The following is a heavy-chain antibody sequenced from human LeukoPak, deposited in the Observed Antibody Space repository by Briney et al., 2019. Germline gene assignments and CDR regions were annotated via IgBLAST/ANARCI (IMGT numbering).Heavy chain of an antibody. Sequence: ASVKVSCTASGYTFTSYDINWVRQATGQGLEWMGWMNPNSGSTGYAQKFQGRVTITRNTSISTAYMQLSGLRSEDTAVYYCARGRSTGYPYYFEYWGQGTLVTVSS. D-gene: IGHD5-12*01. J-gene: IGHJ4*02. CDR1: GYTFTSYD. CDR3: ARGRSTGYPYYFEY. V-gene: IGHV1-8*03. CDR2: MNPNSGST.